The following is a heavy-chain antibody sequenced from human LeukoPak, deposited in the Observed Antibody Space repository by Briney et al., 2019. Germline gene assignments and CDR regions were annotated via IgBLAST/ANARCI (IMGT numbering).Heavy chain of an antibody. CDR3: AASRWSGYFNYFDS. D-gene: IGHD3-3*01. J-gene: IGHJ4*02. Sequence: SETLSLTCSVSGYSISSGYYWGWIRQPPGKGLEWIGSLYHSGSTHYPPSLKSRVTISVDTSKNQFSLRLSSVTAADTAVYYCAASRWSGYFNYFDSWGQGTLVTVFS. CDR2: LYHSGST. V-gene: IGHV4-38-2*02. CDR1: GYSISSGYY.